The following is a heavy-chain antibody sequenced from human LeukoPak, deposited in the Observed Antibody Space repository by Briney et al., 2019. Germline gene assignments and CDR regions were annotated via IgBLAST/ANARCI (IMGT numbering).Heavy chain of an antibody. CDR3: ARGTGIYYIY. V-gene: IGHV3-7*01. J-gene: IGHJ4*02. CDR1: GVTFETYW. Sequence: GGSLRLSCAASGVTFETYWMSWVRQAPGKGLEWVANIKPDGSEQSYVGSVKGRFTISRDNAEKSLYLHMNTLRAADTAVYYCARGTGIYYIYRGQGTQVTVSS. D-gene: IGHD1-26*01. CDR2: IKPDGSEQ.